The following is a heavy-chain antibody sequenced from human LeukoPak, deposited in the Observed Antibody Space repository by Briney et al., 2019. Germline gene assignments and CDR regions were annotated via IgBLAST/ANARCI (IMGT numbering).Heavy chain of an antibody. Sequence: GESLKISCKGSGYKFTSYWIGWVRQMPGKGLDWMGIIYPGDSDTRYSPSFQGQVTISADKSISTAYLQWSSLKASDTAMYYCERTLRYFDWLEDWGQGTLVTVSS. J-gene: IGHJ4*02. CDR1: GYKFTSYW. V-gene: IGHV5-51*01. D-gene: IGHD3-9*01. CDR2: IYPGDSDT. CDR3: ERTLRYFDWLED.